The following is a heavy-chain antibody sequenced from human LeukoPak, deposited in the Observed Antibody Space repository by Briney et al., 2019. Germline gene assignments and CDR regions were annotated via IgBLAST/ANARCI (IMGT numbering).Heavy chain of an antibody. CDR2: LYSGGNR. J-gene: IGHJ4*02. Sequence: GGSLRLSCAASGFTVSTNYMSWVRQAPGEGLEWVSTLYSGGNRYYADSVRGRFTISRDDSRNTLFLQMNNLRVEDTAMYYCARESGDRPGLPGRWGQGTLVTVSS. V-gene: IGHV3-53*01. D-gene: IGHD1-26*01. CDR1: GFTVSTNY. CDR3: ARESGDRPGLPGR.